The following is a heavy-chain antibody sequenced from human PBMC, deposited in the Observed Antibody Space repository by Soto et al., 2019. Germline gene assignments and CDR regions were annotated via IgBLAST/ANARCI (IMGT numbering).Heavy chain of an antibody. CDR3: ARYPHYDFWSGPQGFDY. D-gene: IGHD3-3*01. V-gene: IGHV3-21*01. Sequence: EVQLLESGGGLVQPGGSLRLSCAASGFTFSSYAMSWVRQAPGKGLEWVSSITSSSSYMYYADSVKGRFTISRDNAKNSLYLQMHSLRVEDTAVYYCARYPHYDFWSGPQGFDYWGQGTLVTVSS. CDR2: ITSSSSYM. CDR1: GFTFSSYA. J-gene: IGHJ4*02.